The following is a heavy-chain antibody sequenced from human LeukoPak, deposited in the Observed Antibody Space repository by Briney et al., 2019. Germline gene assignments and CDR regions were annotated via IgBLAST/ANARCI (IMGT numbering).Heavy chain of an antibody. CDR1: GFTFSSYE. J-gene: IGHJ6*03. D-gene: IGHD6-6*01. Sequence: GGSLRLSCAASGFTFSSYEMNWVRQAPGKGLEWVSYISSSGSTIHYADSVKGRFTISRDNAKNSLYLQMNSLRADDTAVYYCARAPPGIATLAGYMDVWGKGTTVTVSS. CDR3: ARAPPGIATLAGYMDV. CDR2: ISSSGSTI. V-gene: IGHV3-48*03.